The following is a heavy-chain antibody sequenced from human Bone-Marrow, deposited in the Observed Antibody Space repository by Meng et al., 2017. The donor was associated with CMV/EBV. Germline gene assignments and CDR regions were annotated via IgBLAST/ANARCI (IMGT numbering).Heavy chain of an antibody. CDR2: IYYSGST. D-gene: IGHD3-9*01. Sequence: VAGGSISSGGYYWSWIRQHPGKGLEWIGYIYYSGSTYYNPSLKSRVTISVDTSKNQFSLKLSSVTAADTAVYYCARQQQPLRYFDYWGQGTLVTVSS. V-gene: IGHV4-31*02. CDR1: GGSISSGGYY. CDR3: ARQQQPLRYFDY. J-gene: IGHJ4*02.